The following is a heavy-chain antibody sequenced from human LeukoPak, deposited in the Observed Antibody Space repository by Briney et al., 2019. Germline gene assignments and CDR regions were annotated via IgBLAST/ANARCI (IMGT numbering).Heavy chain of an antibody. CDR2: ISYDGGNK. V-gene: IGHV3-30-3*01. Sequence: GGSLRLSCAASGFTFSSYAMHWVRQAPGKGLEWVAVISYDGGNKYYADSVKGRFTISRDNSKNTLYLQMNSLRAEDTAVYYCARSPTSSGWPYYFDYWGQGTLVTVSS. D-gene: IGHD6-19*01. CDR3: ARSPTSSGWPYYFDY. CDR1: GFTFSSYA. J-gene: IGHJ4*02.